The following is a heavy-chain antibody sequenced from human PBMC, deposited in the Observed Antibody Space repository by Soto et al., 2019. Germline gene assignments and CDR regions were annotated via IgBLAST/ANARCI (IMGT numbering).Heavy chain of an antibody. CDR1: GGSISSGGYY. V-gene: IGHV4-31*03. CDR3: AKGAVVVGYYYYYGMDV. J-gene: IGHJ6*02. D-gene: IGHD2-15*01. CDR2: IYYSGST. Sequence: PSETLSLTCTVSGGSISSGGYYWSWIRQHPGKGLEWIGYIYYSGSTYYNPSLKSRVTISVVTSKNQFSLKLSSVTAADTAVYYCAKGAVVVGYYYYYGMDVWGQGTTVTVS.